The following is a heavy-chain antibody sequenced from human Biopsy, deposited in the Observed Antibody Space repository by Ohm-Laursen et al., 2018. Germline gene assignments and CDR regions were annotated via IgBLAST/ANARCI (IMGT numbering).Heavy chain of an antibody. V-gene: IGHV4-59*08. CDR2: VSYSGNT. CDR3: AGDYYDSSGGFFSFHY. D-gene: IGHD3-22*01. Sequence: PSETLSLTCTVSGGSISSYFWSWIRQPPGKGLEWIGYVSYSGNTNYNPSLKSQVIISIDTSKNQFSLKLNSVTAADTAMYYCAGDYYDSSGGFFSFHYWGQGTLVTVSS. J-gene: IGHJ4*02. CDR1: GGSISSYF.